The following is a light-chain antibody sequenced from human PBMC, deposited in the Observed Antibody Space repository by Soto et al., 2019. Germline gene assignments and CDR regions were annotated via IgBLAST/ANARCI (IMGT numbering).Light chain of an antibody. CDR1: SGHSNYA. J-gene: IGLJ2*01. CDR2: LNSDGSH. V-gene: IGLV4-69*01. CDR3: QTWGTGILV. Sequence: QPVLTQSPSASASLGASVKLTCTLSSGHSNYAIAWHQQQPEKGPRYLMKLNSDGSHSKGDGIPDRVSGSSSGAERYLTISSLQYEDEADYYCQTWGTGILVFGGGTQLTVL.